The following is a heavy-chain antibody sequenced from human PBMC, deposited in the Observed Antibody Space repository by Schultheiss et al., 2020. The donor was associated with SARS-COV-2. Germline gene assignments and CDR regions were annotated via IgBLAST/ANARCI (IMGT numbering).Heavy chain of an antibody. CDR2: ISSSSSTI. CDR1: GFTFSSYE. CDR3: ARELRGKQQPYYYYGMDV. Sequence: GGSLRLSCAASGFTFSSYEMNWVRQAPGKGLEWVSYISSSSSTIYYADSVKGRFTISRDNAKNTLYLQMNSLRAEDTAVYYCARELRGKQQPYYYYGMDVWGQGTTVTVSS. J-gene: IGHJ6*02. V-gene: IGHV3-48*01. D-gene: IGHD6-13*01.